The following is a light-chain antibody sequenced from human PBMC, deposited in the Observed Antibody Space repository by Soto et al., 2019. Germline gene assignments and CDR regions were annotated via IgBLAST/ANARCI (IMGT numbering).Light chain of an antibody. CDR1: ISDVGSYNY. V-gene: IGLV2-14*03. Sequence: QAVLTQHASVSGSPGQSITISCTGTISDVGSYNYVSWYQQYPGKAPKLMIYDVSTRPSGVSDRFSGSKSGNTASLTISGLRAEDEADYYCGSYTTSSNYVFGTGTKV. CDR2: DVS. J-gene: IGLJ1*01. CDR3: GSYTTSSNYV.